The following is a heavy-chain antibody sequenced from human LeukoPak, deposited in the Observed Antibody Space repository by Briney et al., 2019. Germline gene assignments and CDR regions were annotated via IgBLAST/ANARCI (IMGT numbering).Heavy chain of an antibody. J-gene: IGHJ5*02. D-gene: IGHD6-13*01. CDR3: ARDRRGIAAAGRFINWFDP. CDR2: INPNRGGT. Sequence: ASVKVSRKASGYTFTGYYMNWVRQAPGQGLEWRGWINPNRGGTNYAQKFQGRVTMTRDTSISTAYMELSRLRSDDTAVYYCARDRRGIAAAGRFINWFDPWGQGTLVTVSS. CDR1: GYTFTGYY. V-gene: IGHV1-2*02.